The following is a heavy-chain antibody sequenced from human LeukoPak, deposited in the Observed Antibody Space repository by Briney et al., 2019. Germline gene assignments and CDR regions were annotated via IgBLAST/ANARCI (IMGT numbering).Heavy chain of an antibody. J-gene: IGHJ5*02. Sequence: GGSLRLSCAASGFIFRNYWMSWVRQAPGKGLEWVANIKEDGSEKYYVESVKGRFTISGDNAKNSLYLQMSSLRAEDTAVYYCARGVIIRGRLDPWGQGTLVTVSS. CDR1: GFIFRNYW. CDR3: ARGVIIRGRLDP. D-gene: IGHD3-16*02. V-gene: IGHV3-7*01. CDR2: IKEDGSEK.